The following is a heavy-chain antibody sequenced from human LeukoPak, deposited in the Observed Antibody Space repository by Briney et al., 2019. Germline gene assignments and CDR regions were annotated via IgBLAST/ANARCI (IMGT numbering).Heavy chain of an antibody. CDR2: INQGGSEE. CDR1: GFTFSSHG. D-gene: IGHD4-23*01. V-gene: IGHV3-7*01. Sequence: GGSLRLSCGASGFTFSSHGMSWVRQAPGKGLEWVANINQGGSEEFYADSVKGRFTISRDNAKNSQYLQMNSLRAEDTAVYYCARGARKGDDYGGFFDYWGQGTLVTVSS. CDR3: ARGARKGDDYGGFFDY. J-gene: IGHJ4*02.